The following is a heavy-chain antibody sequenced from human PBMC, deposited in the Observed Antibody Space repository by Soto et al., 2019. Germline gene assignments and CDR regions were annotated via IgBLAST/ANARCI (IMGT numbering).Heavy chain of an antibody. CDR2: ISWNSGSI. V-gene: IGHV3-9*01. Sequence: VQLVESGGGLVQPGRSLRLSCAASGFTFDDYAMHWVRQAPGKGLEWVSGISWNSGSIGYADSVKGRFTISRDNAKNSLYLQMNSLRAEDTALYYCAKEYSSLGYYYYYMDVWGKGTTVTVSS. CDR1: GFTFDDYA. CDR3: AKEYSSLGYYYYYMDV. J-gene: IGHJ6*03. D-gene: IGHD6-6*01.